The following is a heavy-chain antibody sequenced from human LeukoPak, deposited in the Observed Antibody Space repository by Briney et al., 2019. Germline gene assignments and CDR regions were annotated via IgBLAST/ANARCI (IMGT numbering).Heavy chain of an antibody. CDR1: GFTFSSYA. V-gene: IGHV3-23*01. Sequence: PGGSLRLSCAASGFTFSSYAMSWVRQAPGKGLEWVSAISGSGGSTYYADSVKGRFTISRDNSKNTLYLQMNSLRAEDTAVYYCARRWRGYYYMDVWGKGTTVSVSS. D-gene: IGHD4-23*01. CDR3: ARRWRGYYYMDV. CDR2: ISGSGGST. J-gene: IGHJ6*03.